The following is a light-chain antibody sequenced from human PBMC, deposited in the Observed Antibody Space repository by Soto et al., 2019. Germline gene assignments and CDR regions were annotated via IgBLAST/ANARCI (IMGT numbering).Light chain of an antibody. J-gene: IGKJ1*01. CDR1: QSICGN. CDR2: AAS. V-gene: IGKV3-15*01. CDR3: EQYQKWPPT. Sequence: EIVMTQSPATLSVSPGERATFSCRASQSICGNLAWYQQKRGQAPRLLIYAASTRATGIPARFSGSGSGTDFTLTVSTLQSEDIAVYYCEQYQKWPPTFGQGTKVEVK.